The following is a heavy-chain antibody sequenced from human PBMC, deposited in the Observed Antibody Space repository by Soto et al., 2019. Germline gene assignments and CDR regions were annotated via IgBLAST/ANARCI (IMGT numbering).Heavy chain of an antibody. CDR3: AQDVGD. CDR2: IIPMLDIT. D-gene: IGHD1-26*01. J-gene: IGHJ1*01. Sequence: QLQLVQSGTELKKPGSSVKVSCKASGGSFSTYSITWVRQAPGQGPEWMGRIIPMLDITDYAQKFQGRVTITADKSTSTAYMELIRLTSGDTAVYYCAQDVGDLGQGTLVTVSS. V-gene: IGHV1-69*04. CDR1: GGSFSTYS.